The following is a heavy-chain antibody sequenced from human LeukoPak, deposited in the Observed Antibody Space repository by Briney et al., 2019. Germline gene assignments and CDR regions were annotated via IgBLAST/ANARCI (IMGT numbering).Heavy chain of an antibody. Sequence: GGSLRLSCAASGFTFNTYSMNWVRQAPGKGLEWVSYISSSGSTIYYADSVKGRFTISRDNAKNSLYLQMNSLRAEDTAVYYCARETTGFDYWGQGTLVTVSS. CDR3: ARETTGFDY. CDR1: GFTFNTYS. CDR2: ISSSGSTI. D-gene: IGHD4-11*01. J-gene: IGHJ4*02. V-gene: IGHV3-48*04.